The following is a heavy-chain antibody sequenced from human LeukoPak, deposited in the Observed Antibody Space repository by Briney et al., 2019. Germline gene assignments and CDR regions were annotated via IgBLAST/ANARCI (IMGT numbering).Heavy chain of an antibody. D-gene: IGHD1-26*01. J-gene: IGHJ4*02. CDR2: IYTSGST. V-gene: IGHV4-4*09. Sequence: SETLSLTCTVSGGSISSYYWSWLRQPPGKGLEWIGYIYTSGSTNYNPSLKSRVTISVDTSKNQFSLKLSSVTAADTAVYYCARQRVGATDTAPFDYWGQGTLITVSS. CDR1: GGSISSYY. CDR3: ARQRVGATDTAPFDY.